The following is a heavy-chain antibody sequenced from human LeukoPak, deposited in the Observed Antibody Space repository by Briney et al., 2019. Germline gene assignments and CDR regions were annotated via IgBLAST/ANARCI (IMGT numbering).Heavy chain of an antibody. CDR3: ARDGSGWYERGIDY. V-gene: IGHV4-39*07. CDR2: INHSGST. D-gene: IGHD6-19*01. CDR1: GGSISSSSYY. J-gene: IGHJ4*02. Sequence: PSETLSLTCTVSGGSISSSSYYWGWIRQPPGKGLEWIGEINHSGSTNYNPSLKSRVTISVDTSKNQFSLKLSSVTAADTAVYYCARDGSGWYERGIDYWGQGTLVTVSS.